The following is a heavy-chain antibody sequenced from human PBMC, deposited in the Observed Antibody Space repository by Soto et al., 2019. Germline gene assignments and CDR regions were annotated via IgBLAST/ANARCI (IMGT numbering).Heavy chain of an antibody. CDR3: ARDLQVTTLSPYWYFDL. D-gene: IGHD4-17*01. Sequence: QVQLQESGPGLVKPSQTLSLTCTVSGGSISSGAYYWTWIRQHPGKGLEWIGYIYYIGSTYYTPSLKSGVTMSIDTSKKQCCLKLSSVTAADTAVYYCARDLQVTTLSPYWYFDLWGRGTLVTVSS. CDR1: GGSISSGAYY. V-gene: IGHV4-31*03. J-gene: IGHJ2*01. CDR2: IYYIGST.